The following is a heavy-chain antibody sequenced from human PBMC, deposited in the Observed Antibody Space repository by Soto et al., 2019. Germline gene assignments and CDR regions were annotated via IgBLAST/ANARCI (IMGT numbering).Heavy chain of an antibody. CDR1: GFTFSSYA. V-gene: IGHV3-23*01. Sequence: GGSLRLSCAASGFTFSSYAMSWVRQAPGKGLEWVSAISGSGGSTYYADSVKGRFTISRDNSKNTLYLQVNSLRAEDTAVYYCAKTYYYDSSGYYYDYWGQGTLVTVSS. D-gene: IGHD3-22*01. J-gene: IGHJ4*02. CDR2: ISGSGGST. CDR3: AKTYYYDSSGYYYDY.